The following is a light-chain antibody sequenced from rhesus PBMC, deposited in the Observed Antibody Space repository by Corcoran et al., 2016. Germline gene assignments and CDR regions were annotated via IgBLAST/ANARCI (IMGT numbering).Light chain of an antibody. CDR1: QSLVHSNGNTY. CDR2: EVS. J-gene: IGKJ2*01. V-gene: IGKV2-65*01. CDR3: GQGTNVPYS. Sequence: DVVMTQSPLSLPITPGQPASISCRSSQSLVHSNGNTYLSWYQQKTGQPPRRLIYEVSNRDSGVPERFSGSGAGTDLTLQISRVVAEDVGVYYCGQGTNVPYSFGQGTKVEIK.